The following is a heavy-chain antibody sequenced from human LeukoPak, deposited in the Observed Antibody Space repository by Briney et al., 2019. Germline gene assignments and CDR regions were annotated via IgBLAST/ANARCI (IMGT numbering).Heavy chain of an antibody. J-gene: IGHJ4*02. Sequence: PGGSLTLSCAVSGFTLSSYSMHWVRQAPGKGLLWLSRINGYGSNTDYADSVKGRFTVSRDNAENTLYLQMNSLRDEDTAVYYCARIAETNIYFLGYWGQGTLVTVSS. V-gene: IGHV3-74*01. CDR3: ARIAETNIYFLGY. CDR1: GFTLSSYS. CDR2: INGYGSNT. D-gene: IGHD2-21*01.